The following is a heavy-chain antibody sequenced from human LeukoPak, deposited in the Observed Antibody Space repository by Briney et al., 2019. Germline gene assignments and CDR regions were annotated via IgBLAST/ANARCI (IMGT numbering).Heavy chain of an antibody. J-gene: IGHJ2*01. CDR2: IIPIFGTA. Sequence: GASVKVSCKASGGTFSSYAISWVRQAPGQGLECMGGIIPIFGTANYAQKFQGRVTITADESTSTAYMELSSLRSEDTAVYYCARADPGDFKVGGRYFDLWGRGTLVTVSS. CDR3: ARADPGDFKVGGRYFDL. D-gene: IGHD4-17*01. V-gene: IGHV1-69*13. CDR1: GGTFSSYA.